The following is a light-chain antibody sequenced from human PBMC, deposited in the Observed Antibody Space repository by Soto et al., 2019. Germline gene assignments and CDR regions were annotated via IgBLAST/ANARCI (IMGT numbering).Light chain of an antibody. J-gene: IGLJ1*01. CDR3: QSYDSSLSGYV. CDR2: ANN. CDR1: IIGSNS. V-gene: IGLV1-40*01. Sequence: ELTQPPSMSVAPGQTASVTCGGDIIGSNSVHWYQQLPGTAPKLLIYANNIRPSGVPGRFSGSKSGTSASLAITGLQAEDEADYYCQSYDSSLSGYVFGTGTKVTVL.